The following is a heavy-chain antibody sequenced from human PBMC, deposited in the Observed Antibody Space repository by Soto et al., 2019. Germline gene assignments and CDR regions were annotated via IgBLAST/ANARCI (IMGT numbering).Heavy chain of an antibody. Sequence: ASVKVSCKASGYTFTGYYMHWVRQAPGQGLEWMGWINPNSGGTNYAQKLQGRVTMTTDTSTSTAYMELRSLRSDYTAVYYCAREGKCISMIRRVTSYGMDVWGQGTTVTGSS. CDR2: INPNSGGT. J-gene: IGHJ6*02. CDR3: AREGKCISMIRRVTSYGMDV. V-gene: IGHV1-2*02. D-gene: IGHD3-10*01. CDR1: GYTFTGYY.